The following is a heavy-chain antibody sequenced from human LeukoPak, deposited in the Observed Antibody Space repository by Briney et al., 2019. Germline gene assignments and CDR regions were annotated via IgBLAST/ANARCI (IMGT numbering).Heavy chain of an antibody. CDR3: ASRLNSYGDPAAFDI. J-gene: IGHJ3*02. CDR1: GFTFSDYY. CDR2: ISSSGSTI. V-gene: IGHV3-11*01. D-gene: IGHD4-17*01. Sequence: PGGSLRLSCAASGFTFSDYYMSWIRQAPGKGLEWVSYISSSGSTIYYADSVKGRFTISRDNAKNSLYLQMNSLRAEDTAVYYCASRLNSYGDPAAFDIWGQGTMVTVSS.